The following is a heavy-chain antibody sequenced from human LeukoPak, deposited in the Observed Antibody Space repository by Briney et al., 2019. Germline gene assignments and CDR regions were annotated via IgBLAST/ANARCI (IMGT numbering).Heavy chain of an antibody. CDR1: GYTFTDYY. V-gene: IGHV1-69-2*01. J-gene: IGHJ5*02. Sequence: ASVKISCKVSGYTFTDYYMHWVQQAPGKGLEWMGLVDPEDGETIYAEKFQGRVTITADTSTDTAYMELSSLRSEDTAVYYCARGKFVMVRGVIAWFDPWGQGTLVTVSS. D-gene: IGHD3-10*01. CDR3: ARGKFVMVRGVIAWFDP. CDR2: VDPEDGET.